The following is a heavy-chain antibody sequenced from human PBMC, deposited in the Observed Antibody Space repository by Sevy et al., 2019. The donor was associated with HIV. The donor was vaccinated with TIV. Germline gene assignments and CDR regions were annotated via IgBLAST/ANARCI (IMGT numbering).Heavy chain of an antibody. CDR1: GFTVNSNY. V-gene: IGHV3-53*01. Sequence: GGSLRLSCAASGFTVNSNYMSWVRQAPGKGLEWVSLIYAGGSTYYADSVKGRFTISRNNSKNTLYLQMNRLRGEDTAVYYCARANSSGWNHYSYMDVWGKGTTVTVSS. J-gene: IGHJ6*03. CDR2: IYAGGST. D-gene: IGHD6-19*01. CDR3: ARANSSGWNHYSYMDV.